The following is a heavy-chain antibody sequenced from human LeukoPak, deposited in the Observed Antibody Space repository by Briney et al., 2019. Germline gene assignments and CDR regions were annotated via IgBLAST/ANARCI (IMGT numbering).Heavy chain of an antibody. CDR1: GGSISSYY. J-gene: IGHJ5*02. D-gene: IGHD6-13*01. Sequence: SETLSLTCTVSGGSISSYYWSWIRQPPGKGLEWIGYIYYSGSTNYNPSLKSRVTISVDTSKNQFSLKLSSVTAADTAVYYCARGVGSIAAVIWFDPWGQGTLVTASS. CDR2: IYYSGST. CDR3: ARGVGSIAAVIWFDP. V-gene: IGHV4-59*01.